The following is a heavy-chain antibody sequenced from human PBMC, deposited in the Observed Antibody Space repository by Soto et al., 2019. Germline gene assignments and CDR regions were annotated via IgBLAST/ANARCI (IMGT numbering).Heavy chain of an antibody. CDR3: ARRIIAAAGDLFDY. D-gene: IGHD6-13*01. CDR1: GGSFSGYY. V-gene: IGHV4-34*01. J-gene: IGHJ4*02. CDR2: INHSGST. Sequence: SETLSLTCAVYGGSFSGYYWSWVRQPPGKGLEWIGEINHSGSTNYNPSLKSRVTISVDTSKNQFSLKLSSVTAADTAVYYCARRIIAAAGDLFDYWGQGTLVTVSS.